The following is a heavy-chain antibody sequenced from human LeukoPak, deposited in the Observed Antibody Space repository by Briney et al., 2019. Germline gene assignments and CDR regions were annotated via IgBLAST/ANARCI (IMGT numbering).Heavy chain of an antibody. CDR3: ARVISGSYGRYFDY. D-gene: IGHD1-26*01. Sequence: GGSLRLSCAASGFTFSSYWMHWVRQAAGKGLVWVSRINSDGSSTSYADSVKGRFTISRDNAKNTLYLQMNSLRAEDTDVYYCARVISGSYGRYFDYWGQGTLVTVSS. CDR1: GFTFSSYW. CDR2: INSDGSST. J-gene: IGHJ4*02. V-gene: IGHV3-74*01.